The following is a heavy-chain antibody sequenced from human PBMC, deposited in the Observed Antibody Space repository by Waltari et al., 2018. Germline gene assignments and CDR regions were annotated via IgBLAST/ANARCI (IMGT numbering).Heavy chain of an antibody. CDR2: IYTSGST. V-gene: IGHV4-61*02. J-gene: IGHJ6*02. Sequence: QVQLQESGPGLVKPSQTLSLTCTVSGGSISSGSYYWSWTRQPAGKGLEWIGRIYTSGSTNYNPSLKSRVTISVDTSKNQFSLKLSSVTAADTAVYYCAREGDGYSGYDLYYYYGMDVWGQGTTVTVSS. CDR3: AREGDGYSGYDLYYYYGMDV. D-gene: IGHD5-12*01. CDR1: GGSISSGSYY.